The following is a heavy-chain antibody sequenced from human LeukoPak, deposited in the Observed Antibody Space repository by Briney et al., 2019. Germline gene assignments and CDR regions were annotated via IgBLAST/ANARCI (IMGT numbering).Heavy chain of an antibody. V-gene: IGHV3-23*01. D-gene: IGHD6-19*01. CDR1: GFTFSSYA. CDR3: AKGGVEWLVRSYYFDY. CDR2: ISGSGGST. J-gene: IGHJ4*02. Sequence: GGSLRLSCAASGFTFSSYAMSWVRQAPGKGLEWVSAISGSGGSTYYADSVKGRFTISRDNSKNALYLQMNSLRAEDTAVYYCAKGGVEWLVRSYYFDYWGQGTLVTVSS.